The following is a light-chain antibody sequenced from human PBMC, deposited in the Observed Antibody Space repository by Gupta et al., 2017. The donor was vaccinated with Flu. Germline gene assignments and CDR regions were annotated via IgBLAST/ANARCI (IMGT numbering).Light chain of an antibody. Sequence: LGERATINCKSSQSGLYSYNSKNYLDWYQQKPRQPPKLLIYWASTRESGVPDRFSGSGSGTDFTLTISSLQAEDVAVYYCQQYDSAPPWTFGQGTKVEIK. CDR1: QSGLYSYNSKNY. J-gene: IGKJ1*01. V-gene: IGKV4-1*01. CDR2: WAS. CDR3: QQYDSAPPWT.